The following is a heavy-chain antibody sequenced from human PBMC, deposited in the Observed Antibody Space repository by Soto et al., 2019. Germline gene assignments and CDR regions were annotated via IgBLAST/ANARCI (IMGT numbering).Heavy chain of an antibody. CDR1: GGSITGYY. CDR2: IHYSGST. D-gene: IGHD4-4*01. V-gene: IGHV4-59*08. Sequence: SETLSLTCTVSGGSITGYYWSWIRQPPGKGPEWIGNIHYSGSTNYNPSLKSRVTISVDTSNNQFSLRLSSVTAAETAVYYCARHSYYSNPLRFDPWGQGTLVTVSS. CDR3: ARHSYYSNPLRFDP. J-gene: IGHJ5*02.